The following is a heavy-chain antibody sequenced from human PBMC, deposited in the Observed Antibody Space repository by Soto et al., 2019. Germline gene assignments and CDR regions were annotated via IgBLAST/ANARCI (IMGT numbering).Heavy chain of an antibody. CDR2: TYYRSKWYN. J-gene: IGHJ2*01. V-gene: IGHV6-1*01. CDR1: GDSVSSVTAT. D-gene: IGHD6-19*01. Sequence: QVQLQQSGPGLVKPSQTLSLMCDISGDSVSSVTATWSWIRQSPSRGLEWLGRTYYRSKWYNDYAMSVKGRIVITPDTSKNQVSRQLNSVTPEDTATYFCARDGSGFHWYFDVWGRGTLVTVSS. CDR3: ARDGSGFHWYFDV.